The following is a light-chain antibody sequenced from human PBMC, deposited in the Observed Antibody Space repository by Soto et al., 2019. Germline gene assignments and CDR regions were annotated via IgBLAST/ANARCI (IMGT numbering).Light chain of an antibody. CDR1: QPITRW. CDR2: DAS. Sequence: DIQMTQSPSTLSASVGDRVTITCRASQPITRWLAWYQQKPGKVPNLLISDASSLQSGVPSRFSGSGSGTEFTLTISSLQPDDFVTYYCQQYNSYPLTFGGGTKVEIK. J-gene: IGKJ4*01. V-gene: IGKV1-5*01. CDR3: QQYNSYPLT.